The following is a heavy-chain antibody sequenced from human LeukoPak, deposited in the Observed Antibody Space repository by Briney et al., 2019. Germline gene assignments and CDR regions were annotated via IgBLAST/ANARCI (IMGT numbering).Heavy chain of an antibody. V-gene: IGHV3-30*18. J-gene: IGHJ4*02. CDR2: ISYSGVVK. CDR3: AKVATWTYFDY. Sequence: GTSLRLSCTASGYTFSDYGMHWVRQAPGKGLEWLSVISYSGVVKFYADSVKGRFTISRDNSKNTLYLQMNNLADEDTAVYYCAKVATWTYFDYWGQGTLVTVSS. CDR1: GYTFSDYG. D-gene: IGHD3/OR15-3a*01.